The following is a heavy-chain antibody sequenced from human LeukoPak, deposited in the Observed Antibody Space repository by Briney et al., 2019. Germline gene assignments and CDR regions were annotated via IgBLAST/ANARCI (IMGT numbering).Heavy chain of an antibody. Sequence: ASVKVSCKASGGTFSSYAISWVQQAPGQGLEWMGGIILIFGTANYAQKFQGRVTITADESTSTAYMELSSLRSEDTAVYYCARSSRYYDSSGLQAYYFDYWGQGTLVTVSS. V-gene: IGHV1-69*01. J-gene: IGHJ4*02. CDR1: GGTFSSYA. D-gene: IGHD3-22*01. CDR2: IILIFGTA. CDR3: ARSSRYYDSSGLQAYYFDY.